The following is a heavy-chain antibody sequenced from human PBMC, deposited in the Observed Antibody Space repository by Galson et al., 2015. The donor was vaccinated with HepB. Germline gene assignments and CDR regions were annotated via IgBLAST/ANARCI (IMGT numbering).Heavy chain of an antibody. CDR1: GYTFTSYY. CDR2: INPSGGST. CDR3: AREKNPYYYDSSGYYSPPLGFQH. V-gene: IGHV1-46*01. D-gene: IGHD3-22*01. J-gene: IGHJ1*01. Sequence: SVKVSCKASGYTFTSYYMHWVRQAPGQGLEWMGIINPSGGSTSYAQKFQGRVTMTRDTSTSTVYMELSSLRSEDTAVYYCAREKNPYYYDSSGYYSPPLGFQHWGQGTLVTVSS.